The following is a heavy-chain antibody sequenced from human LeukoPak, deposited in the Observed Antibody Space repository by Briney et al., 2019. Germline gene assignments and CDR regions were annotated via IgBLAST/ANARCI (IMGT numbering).Heavy chain of an antibody. D-gene: IGHD2-21*02. V-gene: IGHV1-18*01. Sequence: ASVKVSCKASGYTFTTHGISWVRQAPGQGLEWMGWISAYNGNTNYAQKVQARVTMTTDTSTSTAYMELRSLRPDDTAVYYCARGDGGDPLDAFDIWGQGTMVTVSS. CDR3: ARGDGGDPLDAFDI. CDR1: GYTFTTHG. CDR2: ISAYNGNT. J-gene: IGHJ3*02.